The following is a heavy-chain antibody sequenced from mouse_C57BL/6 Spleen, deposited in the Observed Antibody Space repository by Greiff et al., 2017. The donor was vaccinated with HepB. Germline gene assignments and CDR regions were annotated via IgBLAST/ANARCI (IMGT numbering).Heavy chain of an antibody. D-gene: IGHD2-4*01. CDR1: GFTFSDYG. CDR2: ISSGSSTI. J-gene: IGHJ3*01. CDR3: APMITAWFAY. Sequence: EVQLVESGGGLVKPGGSLKLSCAASGFTFSDYGMHWVRQAPEKGLEWVAYISSGSSTIYYADTVKGRFPISRDNAKTTLFLQMTSLRSEDTAMYYCAPMITAWFAYWGQGTLVTVSA. V-gene: IGHV5-17*01.